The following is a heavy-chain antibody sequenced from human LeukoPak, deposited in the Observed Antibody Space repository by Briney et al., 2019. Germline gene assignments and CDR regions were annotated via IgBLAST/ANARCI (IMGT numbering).Heavy chain of an antibody. CDR3: ARRGVAAAGPLYNWFDP. D-gene: IGHD6-13*01. V-gene: IGHV1-18*01. J-gene: IGHJ5*02. CDR1: GYTFTSYG. CDR2: ISAYNGNT. Sequence: ASVKVSCKASGYTFTSYGISWVRQAPGQGLEWMGWISAYNGNTNYAQKLQGRVTMTTDTSTSTAYMELRSLRSDDTAVYYCARRGVAAAGPLYNWFDPWGQGTLVTVSS.